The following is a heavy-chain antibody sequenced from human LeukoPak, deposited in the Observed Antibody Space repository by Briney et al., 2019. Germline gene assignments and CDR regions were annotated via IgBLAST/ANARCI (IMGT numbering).Heavy chain of an antibody. V-gene: IGHV4-39*07. Sequence: SETLSLTCTVSGGSISSSSYYWGWIRQPPGKGLGWIGSIYYSGSTYYNPSLKSRVTISVDTSKNQFSLKLSSVTAADTAVYYCARDPGWLGSGWYEDYWGQGTLVTVSS. CDR2: IYYSGST. CDR1: GGSISSSSYY. CDR3: ARDPGWLGSGWYEDY. J-gene: IGHJ4*02. D-gene: IGHD6-19*01.